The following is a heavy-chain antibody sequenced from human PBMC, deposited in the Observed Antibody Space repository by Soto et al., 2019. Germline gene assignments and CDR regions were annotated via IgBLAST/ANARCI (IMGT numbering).Heavy chain of an antibody. CDR3: ARVARPYYDFWSGYPSYGMDV. J-gene: IGHJ6*02. CDR2: IYHSGST. D-gene: IGHD3-3*01. Sequence: QVQLQESGPGLVKPSGTLSLTCAVSGGSISSSNWWSWVRQPPGKGLEWIGEIYHSGSTNYNPSRKSRVTISVDKSKNQFSLKLSSVTAADTAVYYCARVARPYYDFWSGYPSYGMDVWGQGTTVTVSS. CDR1: GGSISSSNW. V-gene: IGHV4-4*02.